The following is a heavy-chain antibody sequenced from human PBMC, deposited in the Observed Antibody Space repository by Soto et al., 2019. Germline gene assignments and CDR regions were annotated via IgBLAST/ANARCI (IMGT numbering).Heavy chain of an antibody. CDR3: ARAGGYCDGGNCFNWFDP. D-gene: IGHD2-15*01. V-gene: IGHV4-59*01. J-gene: IGHJ5*02. CDR2: VYYRGST. CDR1: GGSISSDY. Sequence: PSETLSLTFTVSGGSISSDYWSWIRQPPGKGLEWIGYVYYRGSTNYNPSLKSRVTTSVDTSKNQFSLTLSSVTAADTAVYYCARAGGYCDGGNCFNWFDPWGQGTLVTVSS.